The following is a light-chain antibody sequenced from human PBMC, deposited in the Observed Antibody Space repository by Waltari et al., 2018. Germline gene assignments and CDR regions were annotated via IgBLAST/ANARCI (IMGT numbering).Light chain of an antibody. CDR1: QSVSGSSS. Sequence: EIVLTQSPGTLSLSPGERATLSCRASQSVSGSSSLAWYQQKLGQAPRLLIFGASSRATGIPDRFRCSGSGTDFTLTISRLEPEDFAVYYCQQYGSSPITFGQGTRLEIK. CDR3: QQYGSSPIT. J-gene: IGKJ5*01. CDR2: GAS. V-gene: IGKV3-20*01.